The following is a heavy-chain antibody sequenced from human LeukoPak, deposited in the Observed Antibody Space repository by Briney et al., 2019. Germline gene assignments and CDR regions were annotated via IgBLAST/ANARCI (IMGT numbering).Heavy chain of an antibody. D-gene: IGHD3-10*01. J-gene: IGHJ6*04. CDR2: IYHSGST. V-gene: IGHV4-4*02. Sequence: SETLSLTCAVSGGSISSSNWWSWVRQPPGKGLEWIGEIYHSGSTNCNPSLKSRVTISVDKSKNQFSLKLSSVTAADTAVYYCARVDYGSGSPPLYGMDVWGKGTTVTVSS. CDR3: ARVDYGSGSPPLYGMDV. CDR1: GGSISSSNW.